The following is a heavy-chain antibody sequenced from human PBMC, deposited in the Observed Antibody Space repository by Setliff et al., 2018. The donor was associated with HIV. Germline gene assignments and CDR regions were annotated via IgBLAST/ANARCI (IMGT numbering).Heavy chain of an antibody. CDR2: ISHSGST. J-gene: IGHJ3*02. D-gene: IGHD2-21*01. CDR3: AREPTDYSDAFDI. V-gene: IGHV4-59*01. Sequence: LSLTCTVSGGSISGYYWNWIRQPPGKGLEWIGYISHSGSTIYSPSLKSRVIISIDTSKNHFSLRLSSVTAADTAVYYCAREPTDYSDAFDIWGQGTMVTVSS. CDR1: GGSISGYY.